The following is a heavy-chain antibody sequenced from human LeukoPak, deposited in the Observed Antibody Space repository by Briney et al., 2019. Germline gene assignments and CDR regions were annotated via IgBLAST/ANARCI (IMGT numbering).Heavy chain of an antibody. V-gene: IGHV3-48*01. D-gene: IGHD7-27*01. CDR2: ISSSSSTI. CDR1: GFTFSSYS. CDR3: ARDRNWVTFDY. J-gene: IGHJ4*02. Sequence: GGSLRLSCAASGFTFSSYSMNWVRQAPGKGLEWASYISSSSSTIYYADSVKGRFTISRDNAKNSLYLQMNSLRAEDTAVYYCARDRNWVTFDYWGQGTLVTVSS.